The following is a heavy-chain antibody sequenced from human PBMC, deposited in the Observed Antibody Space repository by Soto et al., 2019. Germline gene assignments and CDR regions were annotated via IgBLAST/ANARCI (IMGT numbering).Heavy chain of an antibody. V-gene: IGHV1-69*01. CDR3: ARGRGYSGDDHYYYFDMDV. CDR1: GGTCNNYP. Sequence: QVQLVQSGAEVKKPGSSVKVSCKASGGTCNNYPITWVRQAPGEGLEWMGGSIPIFGTANYAQKFQGRVTISVEESKSTAYMELSSLRSEDTAVYYCARGRGYSGDDHYYYFDMDVWGQGTTVTVSS. D-gene: IGHD5-12*01. CDR2: SIPIFGTA. J-gene: IGHJ6*02.